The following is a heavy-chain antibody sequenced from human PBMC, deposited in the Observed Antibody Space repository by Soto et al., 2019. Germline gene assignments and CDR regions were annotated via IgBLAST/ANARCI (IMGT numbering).Heavy chain of an antibody. D-gene: IGHD2-8*01. V-gene: IGHV1-18*01. CDR3: AKNGQPPYYYYGMDV. CDR2: ISGYNGDT. J-gene: IGHJ6*01. CDR1: GYTFTRYG. Sequence: QGQLVQSGAEVKKPGASVKVSCKASGYTFTRYGISWVRQAPGQGIERMGWISGYNGDTNYAQKFQGRVTMTVDTATTTAFMELTSLTSDDRAVYDCAKNGQPPYYYYGMDVWGQGTTVTVSS.